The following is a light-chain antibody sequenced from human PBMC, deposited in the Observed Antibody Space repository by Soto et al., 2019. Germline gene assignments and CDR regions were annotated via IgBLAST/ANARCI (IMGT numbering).Light chain of an antibody. J-gene: IGLJ2*01. CDR3: SSYTRRSTLV. Sequence: QSALSQPASVSGSPGQSITISCSGTSGDVGRYKYVSWYQQRPGKAPKLIIYDVNDRPSGVSNRFSGSKSGNTASLTISGLHAEDEADYYCSSYTRRSTLVFGGGTKLTVL. CDR1: SGDVGRYKY. CDR2: DVN. V-gene: IGLV2-14*01.